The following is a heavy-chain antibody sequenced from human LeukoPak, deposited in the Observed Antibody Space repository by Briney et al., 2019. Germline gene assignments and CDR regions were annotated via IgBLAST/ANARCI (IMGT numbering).Heavy chain of an antibody. CDR1: GFTVSSNY. CDR2: IYSGGST. J-gene: IGHJ5*02. V-gene: IGHV3-53*01. CDR3: ARDSGEGENWFDP. Sequence: GRSLRLSCAASGFTVSSNYMSWVRQAPGKGLEWVSVIYSGGSTYYADSVKGRYTISRDNSKNTLYLQMNSLRAEDTAVYYCARDSGEGENWFDPWGQGTLVTVSS. D-gene: IGHD7-27*01.